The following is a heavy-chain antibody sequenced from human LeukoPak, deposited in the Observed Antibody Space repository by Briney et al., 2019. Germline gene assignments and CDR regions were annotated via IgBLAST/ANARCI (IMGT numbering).Heavy chain of an antibody. CDR3: ARSDFTGPSCYFDY. D-gene: IGHD2-15*01. J-gene: IGHJ4*02. CDR2: VYSSGST. CDR1: GGSISSDNYF. Sequence: SETLSLTCTVSGGSISSDNYFWGWIRQPPGKGLEWIGSVYSSGSTYYNPSLNSRVTISVDSSKKQFSLKLTPVTAADTAMYYCARSDFTGPSCYFDYWGQGTLVTVSS. V-gene: IGHV4-39*01.